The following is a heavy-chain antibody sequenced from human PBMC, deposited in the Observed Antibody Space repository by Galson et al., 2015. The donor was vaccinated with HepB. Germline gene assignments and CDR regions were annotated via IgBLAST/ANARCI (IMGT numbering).Heavy chain of an antibody. J-gene: IGHJ6*02. Sequence: SVKVSCKASGYTFTSYGISWVRQAPGQGLEWMGWISAYDGNTNYAQKLQGRVTMTTDTSTSTAYMELRSLRSDDTAVYYCARVPLSSGWSYYYYYGMDVWGQGTTVTVSS. D-gene: IGHD6-19*01. V-gene: IGHV1-18*01. CDR3: ARVPLSSGWSYYYYYGMDV. CDR2: ISAYDGNT. CDR1: GYTFTSYG.